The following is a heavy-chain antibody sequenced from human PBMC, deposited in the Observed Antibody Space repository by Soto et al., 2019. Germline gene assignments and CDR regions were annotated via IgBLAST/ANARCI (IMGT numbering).Heavy chain of an antibody. CDR1: GFTFDDYA. J-gene: IGHJ3*02. D-gene: IGHD7-27*01. CDR3: AKDPKWGDAFDI. CDR2: ISWNSGSI. V-gene: IGHV3-9*01. Sequence: EVQLVESGGGLVQPGRSLRLSCAASGFTFDDYAMHWVRQAPGKGLEWVSGISWNSGSIGYADSVKGRFTISRDNAKNSLYLQMSSLRAEDTALYYCAKDPKWGDAFDIWGQGTMVTVSS.